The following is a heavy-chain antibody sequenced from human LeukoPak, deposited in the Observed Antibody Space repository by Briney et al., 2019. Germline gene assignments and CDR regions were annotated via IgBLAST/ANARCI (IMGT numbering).Heavy chain of an antibody. CDR3: ARGAPGPRRYYCGMDV. CDR1: GFTFSSYD. V-gene: IGHV3-13*01. Sequence: GGSLRLSCAASGFTFSSYDMHWVRQATGKGLEWVSAIGTAGDAYYPGSVKGRFTISRENAKNSLYLQMNSLRAGDTAVYYCARGAPGPRRYYCGMDVWGQGTTVTVSS. CDR2: IGTAGDA. J-gene: IGHJ6*02.